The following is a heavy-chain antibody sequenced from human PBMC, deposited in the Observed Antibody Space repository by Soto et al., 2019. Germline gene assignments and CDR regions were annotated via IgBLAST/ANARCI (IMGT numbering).Heavy chain of an antibody. Sequence: QVQLVESGGGVVQPGRSLTLSCAASGFTFSRYAMHWVRQAPGKGLECVAAISYDGSNKYYADSVKGRFTISRDKSKNTLYLQINSLRAEDTAVYDCARDSSWYTYYYGMDVW. CDR1: GFTFSRYA. J-gene: IGHJ6*01. D-gene: IGHD6-13*01. CDR3: ARDSSWYTYYYGMDV. CDR2: ISYDGSNK. V-gene: IGHV3-30-3*01.